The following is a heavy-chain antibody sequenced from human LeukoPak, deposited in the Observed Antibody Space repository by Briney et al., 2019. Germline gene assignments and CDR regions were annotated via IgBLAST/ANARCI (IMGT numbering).Heavy chain of an antibody. Sequence: SETLSLTCTTSGGSISSYYWSWIRQPPGKGLEWIAYIYYTGSTNHNPSLKSRVTISVDTSKNQFSLKLSSVTAADTAVYYCARVVYSGYDFRGAMDVWGKGTTVTVSS. J-gene: IGHJ6*03. CDR1: GGSISSYY. CDR2: IYYTGST. CDR3: ARVVYSGYDFRGAMDV. D-gene: IGHD5-12*01. V-gene: IGHV4-59*01.